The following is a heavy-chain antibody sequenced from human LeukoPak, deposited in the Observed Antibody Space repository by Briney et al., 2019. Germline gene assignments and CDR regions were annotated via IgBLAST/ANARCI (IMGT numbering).Heavy chain of an antibody. CDR3: ARAGRYYYYGSGSYRNWFDP. D-gene: IGHD3-10*01. CDR1: GYTFTGYY. V-gene: IGHV1-2*02. CDR2: INPNSGGT. Sequence: ASVKVSCKASGYTFTGYYMQWVRDAPGQGVEWMGWINPNSGGTNYAQKFQGRVTMTRDTSISTAYMELSRLRSDDTAVYYCARAGRYYYYGSGSYRNWFDPWGQGTLVTVSS. J-gene: IGHJ5*02.